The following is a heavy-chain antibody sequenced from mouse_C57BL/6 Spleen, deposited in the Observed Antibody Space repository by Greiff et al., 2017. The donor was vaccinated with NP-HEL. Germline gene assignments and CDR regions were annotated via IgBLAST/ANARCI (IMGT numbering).Heavy chain of an antibody. CDR3: AITSVVDY. J-gene: IGHJ2*01. CDR2: IDPSDSYT. Sequence: VQLQQPGAELVMPGASVKLSCKASGYTFTSYWMHWVKQRPGQGLEWIGEIDPSDSYTNYNQTFKGKSTLTVDKSSSTAYMQLSSLTSEDSAVYYCAITSVVDYWGQGTTLTVSS. D-gene: IGHD1-1*01. CDR1: GYTFTSYW. V-gene: IGHV1-69*01.